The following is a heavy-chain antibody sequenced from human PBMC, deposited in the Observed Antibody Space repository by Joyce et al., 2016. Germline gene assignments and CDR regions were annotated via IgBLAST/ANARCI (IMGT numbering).Heavy chain of an antibody. Sequence: QVQLQQWGAGLLKPSETLSPTCAVSGEPFRGFFWTWVRQPPGKGLEWIGDINNSGVTNFNPSLKTRGTFSVDTSKNQFSLKLTSLSAADTAVYYCARSQWLAPLMYWGQGTPVTVSS. J-gene: IGHJ4*02. CDR2: INNSGVT. D-gene: IGHD6-19*01. CDR3: ARSQWLAPLMY. CDR1: GEPFRGFF. V-gene: IGHV4-34*01.